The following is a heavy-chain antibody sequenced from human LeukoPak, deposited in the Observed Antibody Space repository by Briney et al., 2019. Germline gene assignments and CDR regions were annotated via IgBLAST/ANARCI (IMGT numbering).Heavy chain of an antibody. J-gene: IGHJ4*02. D-gene: IGHD3-22*01. CDR2: IRYDGSNK. V-gene: IGHV3-30*02. Sequence: GGSLRLSCAASGFTFSSYGMHWVRQAPGKGLEWVAFIRYDGSNKFYADSVKGRFTISRDNSKNTLYLQMNSLRAEDTAVYYCAKVGTDSSGYSCDYWGQGTLVSVSS. CDR3: AKVGTDSSGYSCDY. CDR1: GFTFSSYG.